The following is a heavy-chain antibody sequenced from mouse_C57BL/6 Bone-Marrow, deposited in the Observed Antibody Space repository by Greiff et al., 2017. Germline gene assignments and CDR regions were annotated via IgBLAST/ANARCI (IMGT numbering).Heavy chain of an antibody. D-gene: IGHD1-1*01. CDR3: ARYYYGSSLYYFDY. CDR2: IYPGSGSP. V-gene: IGHV1-55*01. Sequence: QVQLQQSGAELVKPGASVKMSCKASGYTFTSYWITWVKQRPGQGLEWIGDIYPGSGSPNYNEKFKSKATLTVDTSSSTAYMQVSSLTSEDSAVYYGARYYYGSSLYYFDYWGQGTTLTVSS. J-gene: IGHJ2*01. CDR1: GYTFTSYW.